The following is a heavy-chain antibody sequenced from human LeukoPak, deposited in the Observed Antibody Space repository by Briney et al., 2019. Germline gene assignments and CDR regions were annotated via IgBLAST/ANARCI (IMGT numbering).Heavy chain of an antibody. Sequence: GGSLRLSCAASGFTFNNYAMNWVRRAPGKGLEWVSAICGSGGSTYYADSVKGRFTISRDNSKNTLWLQMNSLRAEDTAVYYCAKDLCSGGSCYSGDAFDLWGQGTMVTVSS. CDR2: ICGSGGST. CDR1: GFTFNNYA. V-gene: IGHV3-23*01. D-gene: IGHD2-15*01. CDR3: AKDLCSGGSCYSGDAFDL. J-gene: IGHJ3*01.